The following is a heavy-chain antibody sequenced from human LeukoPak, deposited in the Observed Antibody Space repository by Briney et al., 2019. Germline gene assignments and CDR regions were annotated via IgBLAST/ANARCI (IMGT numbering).Heavy chain of an antibody. V-gene: IGHV4-4*02. CDR1: GFTFSSYW. Sequence: GSLRLSCAASGFTFSSYWMSWVRQPPGKGLEWIGEIYHSGSTNYNPSLKSRVTISVDKSKNQFSLKLSSVTAADTAVYYCARVMGAGAFDIWGQGTMFTVSS. CDR3: ARVMGAGAFDI. J-gene: IGHJ3*02. D-gene: IGHD1-26*01. CDR2: IYHSGST.